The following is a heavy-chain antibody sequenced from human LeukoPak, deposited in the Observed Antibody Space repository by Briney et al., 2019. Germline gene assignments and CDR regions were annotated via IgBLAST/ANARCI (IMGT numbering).Heavy chain of an antibody. CDR1: GGSMSSFF. J-gene: IGHJ4*02. V-gene: IGHV4-59*01. Sequence: SETLSLTCTVSGGSMSSFFWSWIRQPPGKGLEWIGYIFYRGSSNYNPSLKSRVTISVDTSKNQFSLKLSSVTAADTAVYYCARDIGYYDSSGPLGYFDYWGQGTLVTVSS. D-gene: IGHD3-22*01. CDR3: ARDIGYYDSSGPLGYFDY. CDR2: IFYRGSS.